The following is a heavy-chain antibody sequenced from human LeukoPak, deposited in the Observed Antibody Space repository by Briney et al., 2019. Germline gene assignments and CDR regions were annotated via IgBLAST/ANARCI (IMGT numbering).Heavy chain of an antibody. CDR1: GGSFSGYY. CDR3: ARDQATIILGYFDY. Sequence: SETLSLTCAVYGGSFSGYYWSWIRQPPGKGLEWIGEINHSGSTNYNPSLKSRVTISVDTSKNQFSLKLSSVTAADTAVYYCARDQATIILGYFDYWGQGTLVTVSS. D-gene: IGHD1-26*01. J-gene: IGHJ4*02. V-gene: IGHV4-34*01. CDR2: INHSGST.